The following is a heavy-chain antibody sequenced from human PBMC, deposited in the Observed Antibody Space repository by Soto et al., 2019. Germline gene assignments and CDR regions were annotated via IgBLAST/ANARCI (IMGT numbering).Heavy chain of an antibody. CDR1: GFTFDDYA. CDR2: ISWNSGSI. Sequence: EVQRVESGGGLVQPGRSLRLSCAASGFTFDDYAMHWVRQAPWKGLEWVSRISWNSGSIGYADSVKGRFTISRDNAKNSLYLQMNSLRAEDTALYYCAKAVGSYGNFDYWGQGTLVTVSS. J-gene: IGHJ4*02. CDR3: AKAVGSYGNFDY. V-gene: IGHV3-9*01. D-gene: IGHD5-18*01.